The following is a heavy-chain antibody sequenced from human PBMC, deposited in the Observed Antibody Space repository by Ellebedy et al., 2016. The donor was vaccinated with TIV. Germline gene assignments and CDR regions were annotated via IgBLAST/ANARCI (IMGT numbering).Heavy chain of an antibody. CDR1: GGSVSSTRYY. Sequence: MPSETLSLTCSVSGGSVSSTRYYRAWIRQPPGKGLEYIGSVYYSGSPYYNPSFKSRVTLSADTSKNQFSLNLRTVTAAETAVYCARTDPWQPIDDWGQGILVSVSS. V-gene: IGHV4-39*01. J-gene: IGHJ4*02. D-gene: IGHD2-21*02. CDR3: ARTDPWQPIDD. CDR2: VYYSGSP.